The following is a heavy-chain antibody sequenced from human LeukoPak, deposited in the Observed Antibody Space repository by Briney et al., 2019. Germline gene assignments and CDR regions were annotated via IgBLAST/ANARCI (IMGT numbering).Heavy chain of an antibody. D-gene: IGHD5-12*01. Sequence: GGSLRLSCAASGFSFSVYEIHWVRQAPGKGLEWIADISSSGTTTYYADSVKGRFTISRDNAKNSLYLQMNSLGAEDTAVYYCTTLTVAKNFDYWDQGTLVNVSS. J-gene: IGHJ4*02. CDR3: TTLTVAKNFDY. CDR2: ISSSGTTT. V-gene: IGHV3-48*03. CDR1: GFSFSVYE.